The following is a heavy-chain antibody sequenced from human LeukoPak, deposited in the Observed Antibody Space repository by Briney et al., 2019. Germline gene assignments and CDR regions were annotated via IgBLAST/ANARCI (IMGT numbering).Heavy chain of an antibody. CDR1: GYTFTGYY. D-gene: IGHD5-24*01. CDR3: ARRGIEMATITLDY. V-gene: IGHV1-2*02. CDR2: INPNNGGT. J-gene: IGHJ4*02. Sequence: GASVKVSCKASGYTFTGYYMHWVRQAPGQGLEWMGWINPNNGGTNYAQKFQGRVTMTRDTSISTAYMELSWLRSDDTAMYFCARRGIEMATITLDYWAREPWSQSPQ.